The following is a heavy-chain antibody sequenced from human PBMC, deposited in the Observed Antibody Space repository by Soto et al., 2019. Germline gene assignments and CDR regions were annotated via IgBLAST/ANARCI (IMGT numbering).Heavy chain of an antibody. CDR2: ISYDGSNK. CDR3: AARRNYYDSSGYYF. Sequence: GGSLRLSCAASGLTFSSYAMHWVRQAPGKGLEWVAVISYDGSNKYYADSVKGRFTISRDNSKNTLYLQMNSLRAEDTAVYYCAARRNYYDSSGYYFWGQGTLVTVSS. CDR1: GLTFSSYA. D-gene: IGHD3-22*01. J-gene: IGHJ4*02. V-gene: IGHV3-30-3*01.